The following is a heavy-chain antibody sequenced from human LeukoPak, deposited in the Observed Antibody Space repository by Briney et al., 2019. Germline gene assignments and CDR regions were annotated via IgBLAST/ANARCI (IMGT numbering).Heavy chain of an antibody. V-gene: IGHV4-34*01. CDR3: AREASYYDSSGYFDY. CDR1: GGSFSGYY. D-gene: IGHD3-22*01. Sequence: SETLSLTCAVYGGSFSGYYWCWIRQPPGKGLEWIGEINHSGSTNYNPSLKSRVTISVDTSKNQFSLKLSSVTAADTAVYYCAREASYYDSSGYFDYWGQGTLVTVSS. CDR2: INHSGST. J-gene: IGHJ4*02.